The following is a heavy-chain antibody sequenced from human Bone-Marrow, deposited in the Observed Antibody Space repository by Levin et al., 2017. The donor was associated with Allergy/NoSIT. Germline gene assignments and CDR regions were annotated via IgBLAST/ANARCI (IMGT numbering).Heavy chain of an antibody. J-gene: IGHJ6*02. D-gene: IGHD2/OR15-2a*01. V-gene: IGHV3-9*01. CDR3: VKDLSDYYYVMDV. CDR1: GFTFHDSA. CDR2: ISGNSDSI. Sequence: GGSLRLSCAASGFTFHDSALHWVRQAPGKGLEWVSGISGNSDSIGYADSVKGRFTISRDNAKKLLFLQMDSLRGEDTALYYCVKDLSDYYYVMDVWGQGTTVTVSS.